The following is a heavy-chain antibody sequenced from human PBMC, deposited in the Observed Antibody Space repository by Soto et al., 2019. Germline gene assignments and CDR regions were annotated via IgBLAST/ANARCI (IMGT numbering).Heavy chain of an antibody. CDR3: ARSIVVVTALDY. CDR2: INPSGGST. D-gene: IGHD2-21*02. Sequence: GASVKVSCKASGYSFTSYGISWVRQAPGQGLEWMGIINPSGGSTSYAQKYQGRVTMTRDTSASTAYMELSSLRSEDTAVYYCARSIVVVTALDYWGQGTLVTVSS. V-gene: IGHV1-46*01. J-gene: IGHJ4*02. CDR1: GYSFTSYG.